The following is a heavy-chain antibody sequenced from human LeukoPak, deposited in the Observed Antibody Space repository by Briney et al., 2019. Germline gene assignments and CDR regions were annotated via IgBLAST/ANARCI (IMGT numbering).Heavy chain of an antibody. D-gene: IGHD3-22*01. CDR3: AKDSSDYYFDY. CDR2: ISSSGNTI. CDR1: GFTFSSYE. V-gene: IGHV3-48*03. J-gene: IGHJ4*02. Sequence: GGSLRLSCAASGFTFSSYEMNWVRQAPGKGLERVSYISSSGNTIYYADSVKGRFTISRDNSKNTLYVQLNSLRPDDTAVYYCAKDSSDYYFDYWGQGTLVTVSS.